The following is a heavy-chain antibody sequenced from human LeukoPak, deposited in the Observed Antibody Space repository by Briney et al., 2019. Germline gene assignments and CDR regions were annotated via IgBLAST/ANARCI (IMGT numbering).Heavy chain of an antibody. D-gene: IGHD3-9*01. CDR2: IYYSGST. CDR3: ARDLRYFVGFTSYYYYGMDV. CDR1: GGSISSSSYY. V-gene: IGHV4-39*07. Sequence: SETLSLTCTVSGGSISSSSYYWGWIRQPPGKGLEWIGSIYYSGSTYYNPSLKSRVTISVDTSKNQFSLKLSSVTAADTAVYYCARDLRYFVGFTSYYYYGMDVWGQGTAVTVSS. J-gene: IGHJ6*02.